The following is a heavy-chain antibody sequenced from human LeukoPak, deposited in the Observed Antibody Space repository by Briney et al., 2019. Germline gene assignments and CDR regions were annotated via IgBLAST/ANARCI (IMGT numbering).Heavy chain of an antibody. CDR2: INHSGST. J-gene: IGHJ6*02. CDR3: ASHNSYSYYYYGMDV. CDR1: GGSFSGYY. Sequence: SETLSLTCAVYGGSFSGYYWSWIRQPPGKGLEWIGEINHSGSTNYNPSLKSRVTISVDTSKIQFSLKLSSVTAADTAVYYCASHNSYSYYYYGMDVWGQGTTVTVSS. V-gene: IGHV4-34*01. D-gene: IGHD4-11*01.